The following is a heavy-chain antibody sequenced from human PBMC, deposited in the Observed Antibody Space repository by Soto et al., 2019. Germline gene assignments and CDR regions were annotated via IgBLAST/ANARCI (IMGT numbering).Heavy chain of an antibody. CDR3: ARSDYYDSSCYYYGYFDY. D-gene: IGHD3-22*01. V-gene: IGHV1-69*13. CDR1: GGTFSSYA. CDR2: IIPIFGTA. Sequence: SVKVSCKASGGTFSSYAISWVRQAPGQGLEWMGGIIPIFGTANYAQKFQGRVTITADESTSTAYMELSSLRSEDTAVYYCARSDYYDSSCYYYGYFDYWGQGTLVTVSS. J-gene: IGHJ4*02.